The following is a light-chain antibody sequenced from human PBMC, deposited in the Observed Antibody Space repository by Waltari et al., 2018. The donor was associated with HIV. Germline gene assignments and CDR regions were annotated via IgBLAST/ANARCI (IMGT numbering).Light chain of an antibody. V-gene: IGLV2-14*03. J-gene: IGLJ1*01. CDR2: DGN. CDR1: SSDLGHSHF. CDR3: ASHSTYTLLYV. Sequence: QSALTQPASVSGSLGHSINISSSGLSSDLGHSHFVSCYHHHPDTVPRVIIYDGNNRPSGVSSRFSGSKSGATASLTISGLQAEDEAVYYCASHSTYTLLYVFGSGTELTVL.